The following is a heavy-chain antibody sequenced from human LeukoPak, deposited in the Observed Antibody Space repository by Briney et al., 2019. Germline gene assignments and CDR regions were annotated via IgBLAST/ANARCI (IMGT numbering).Heavy chain of an antibody. CDR3: ARRYLYY. V-gene: IGHV1-2*06. CDR2: INPNSGDT. D-gene: IGHD2-2*01. J-gene: IGHJ4*02. CDR1: GYTFTDYY. Sequence: ASVEVSCKASGYTFTDYYLHWVRQAPGQGLEWMGRINPNSGDTNYAQDFQDRVTMTRDTSITTAYMELSSLRSDDTAMYYCARRYLYYWGQGTLVTVSS.